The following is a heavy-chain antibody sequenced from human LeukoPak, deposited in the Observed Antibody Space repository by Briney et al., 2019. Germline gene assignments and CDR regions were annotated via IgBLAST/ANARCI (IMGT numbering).Heavy chain of an antibody. CDR2: IYYSGST. D-gene: IGHD4-17*01. V-gene: IGHV4-59*01. J-gene: IGHJ3*02. CDR3: TRDQRRKVGDQGTVNAFDI. Sequence: PSETLSLTCTVSGGSISRYYWSWIRQPPGEGLEWIGYIYYSGSTNYNPSLKSRVTISVDTSKNQFSLKLSSVTAADTAVYCCTRDQRRKVGDQGTVNAFDIWGQGTMVTVSS. CDR1: GGSISRYY.